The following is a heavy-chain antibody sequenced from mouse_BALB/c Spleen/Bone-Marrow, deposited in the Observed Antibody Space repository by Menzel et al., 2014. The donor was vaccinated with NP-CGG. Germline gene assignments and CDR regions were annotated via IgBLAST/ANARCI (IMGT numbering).Heavy chain of an antibody. CDR1: GYTFTDYA. CDR3: ARSGKVRNAMDY. CDR2: ISGYYGDA. J-gene: IGHJ4*01. Sequence: QVQLQQSGAELVRPGVSVMISCKGSGYTFTDYAIHWVKQSHAKSLEWIGLISGYYGDAIYNQKFKGKATMTVDKSSRTAYMDLARLTSEDSAIYYCARSGKVRNAMDYWGQGTSVTVSS. D-gene: IGHD2-14*01. V-gene: IGHV1-67*01.